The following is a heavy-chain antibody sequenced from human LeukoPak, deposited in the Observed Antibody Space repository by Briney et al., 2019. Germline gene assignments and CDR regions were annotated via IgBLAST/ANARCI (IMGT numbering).Heavy chain of an antibody. D-gene: IGHD6-19*01. V-gene: IGHV3-30*02. CDR1: GFTFSSYG. J-gene: IGHJ4*02. Sequence: GGSLRLSCAASGFTFSSYGMHWVRQAPGKGLEWVAFIRYDGSNKYYADSVKGRFTISRDNSKNTLYLQMNSLRAGDTALYYCASGYSSSWWGDGAYWGQGTLVTVSS. CDR2: IRYDGSNK. CDR3: ASGYSSSWWGDGAY.